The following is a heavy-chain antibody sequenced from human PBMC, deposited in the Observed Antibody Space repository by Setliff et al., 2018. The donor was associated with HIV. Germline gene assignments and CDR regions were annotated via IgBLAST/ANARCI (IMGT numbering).Heavy chain of an antibody. D-gene: IGHD1-26*01. CDR1: GGSISSYY. CDR3: ARRNPNVGASDY. CDR2: IHSSGST. Sequence: SETLSLTCTISGGSISSYYWSWIRQPPGKGLEWIGNIHSSGSTNYNPSLKSRVTITVDTSKNQFSLKVTSVTAADTAVYFCARRNPNVGASDYWGQGILVTVSS. J-gene: IGHJ4*02. V-gene: IGHV4-4*09.